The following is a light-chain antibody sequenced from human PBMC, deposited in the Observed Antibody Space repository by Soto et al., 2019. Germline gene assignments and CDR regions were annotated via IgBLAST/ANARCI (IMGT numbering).Light chain of an antibody. CDR3: QQYAVSPIT. CDR2: AAS. Sequence: EIVFTQSPVTLSLSPGEGATLSCRASQTVSKNYLAWYQQKAGQAPRLVIYAASTRATGIPDRFSGSGSGTDFTLTISRLEPEDFAVFYCQQYAVSPITLGQGTRLEIK. CDR1: QTVSKNY. V-gene: IGKV3-20*01. J-gene: IGKJ5*01.